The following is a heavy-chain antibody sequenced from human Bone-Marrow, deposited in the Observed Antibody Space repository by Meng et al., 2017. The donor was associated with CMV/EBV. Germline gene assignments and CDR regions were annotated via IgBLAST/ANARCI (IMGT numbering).Heavy chain of an antibody. CDR2: ISYDGSNK. D-gene: IGHD4-23*01. Sequence: LSCAASGFTFSSYAMHWVRQAPGKGLEWVAVISYDGSNKYYADSVKGRFTISRDNSKNTLYLQMNSLRAEDTAVYYCARDRWDAFDIWGQGTMVTVSS. CDR3: ARDRWDAFDI. J-gene: IGHJ3*02. V-gene: IGHV3-30-3*01. CDR1: GFTFSSYA.